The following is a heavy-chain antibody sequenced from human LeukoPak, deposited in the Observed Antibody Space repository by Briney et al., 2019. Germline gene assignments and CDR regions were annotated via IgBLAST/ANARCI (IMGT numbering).Heavy chain of an antibody. J-gene: IGHJ4*02. V-gene: IGHV3-23*01. CDR1: GFTFRSHA. CDR2: ITSISNT. CDR3: AHRTAFDS. D-gene: IGHD1-14*01. Sequence: GGSLRLSCAASGFTFRSHAMSWVRQAPGKGLEWVSTITSISNTYYPDSVKGRFTISRDNSRDTLYLQMNTLGAEDTAIYYCAHRTAFDSWGQGTLVTVSS.